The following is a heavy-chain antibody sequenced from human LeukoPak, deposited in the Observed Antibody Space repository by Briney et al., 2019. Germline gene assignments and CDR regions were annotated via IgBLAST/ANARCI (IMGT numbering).Heavy chain of an antibody. CDR3: AKGRISFWYFDL. CDR1: EFTLSNYY. CDR2: ISSNGVSR. V-gene: IGHV3-23*01. Sequence: PGGSLRLSCEVSEFTLSNYYTAWVRRAPGKGLEWVSAISSNGVSRTYADSARGRFTISKDNSNNALFLEMNSLRVEDTAIYYCAKGRISFWYFDLWGRGTPVSVSS. D-gene: IGHD2/OR15-2a*01. J-gene: IGHJ2*01.